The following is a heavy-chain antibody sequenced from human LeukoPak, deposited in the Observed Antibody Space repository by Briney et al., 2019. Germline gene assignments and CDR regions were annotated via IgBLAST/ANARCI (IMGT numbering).Heavy chain of an antibody. D-gene: IGHD4-17*01. Sequence: GGSLRLSCVAPGIPFSRNSMHWVRRAPGGGPEWLAFISESTKQKNYADSVQGRFTISRDNSKNTLFLQMDSLRGDDTGIYYCARNPYGDYYFDYWGQGTLVTVSS. CDR3: ARNPYGDYYFDY. V-gene: IGHV3-30*04. J-gene: IGHJ4*02. CDR2: ISESTKQK. CDR1: GIPFSRNS.